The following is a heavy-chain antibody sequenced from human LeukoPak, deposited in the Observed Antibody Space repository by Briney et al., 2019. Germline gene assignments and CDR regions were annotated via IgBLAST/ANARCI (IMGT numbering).Heavy chain of an antibody. CDR3: ARVGDHFHWYLDL. CDR1: GFSVSLNY. CDR2: LYSGSDT. D-gene: IGHD3-3*02. V-gene: IGHV3-53*01. J-gene: IGHJ2*01. Sequence: GGSLRLSCAASGFSVSLNYMNWVRQAPGKGLEWVSILYSGSDTYYADSVKGRFTISRDSSKNMLFLHMNSLRVEDTAVYYCARVGDHFHWYLDLWGRGTLATVSS.